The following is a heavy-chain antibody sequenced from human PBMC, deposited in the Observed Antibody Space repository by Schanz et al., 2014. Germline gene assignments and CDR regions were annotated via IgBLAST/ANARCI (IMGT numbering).Heavy chain of an antibody. CDR1: GDSISSTSYY. CDR3: ARLWGGWRIPDY. Sequence: QLQMQESGPGLVKPSETLSLTCSVSGDSISSTSYYWGWIRQPPGKGLEWIGSIYYSGSTYYNASLKGRVPISVAPPKTQFPLKLTSVTAADSAVYYCARLWGGWRIPDYWGQGTLVTVSS. D-gene: IGHD6-19*01. CDR2: IYYSGST. V-gene: IGHV4-39*01. J-gene: IGHJ4*02.